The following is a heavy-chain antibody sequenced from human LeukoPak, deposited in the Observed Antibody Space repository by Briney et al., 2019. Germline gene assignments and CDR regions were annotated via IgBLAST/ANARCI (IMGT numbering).Heavy chain of an antibody. CDR2: ISGSGDST. CDR1: GFTLRSYV. CDR3: AKDWGYRFASGSSYFDH. J-gene: IGHJ4*02. V-gene: IGHV3-23*01. D-gene: IGHD3-10*01. Sequence: GGSLRLSCVASGFTLRSYVMNWVRQTPGKGLEWVSSISGSGDSTFYADSVKGRFSISRDNSRNTLYLQMNSLIAEDTAVYYCAKDWGYRFASGSSYFDHWGQGTLVTVSS.